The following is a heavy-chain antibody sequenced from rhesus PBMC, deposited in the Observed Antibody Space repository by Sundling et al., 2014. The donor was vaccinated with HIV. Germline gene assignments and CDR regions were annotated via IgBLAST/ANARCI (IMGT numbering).Heavy chain of an antibody. J-gene: IGHJ4*01. Sequence: QVQLQESGPGLVKPSETLSLACAVSGGSISDNYYWTWIRQPPGKGLECIGSINDNSGSTYYNPSLKSRVTISKDTSKTQFSLKLTSVTAADTAVYYCARVSYYYNSGYKFDYWGQGVLVTVSS. V-gene: IGHV4S9*01. CDR1: GGSISDNYY. CDR3: ARVSYYYNSGYKFDY. CDR2: INDNSGST. D-gene: IGHD3-28*01.